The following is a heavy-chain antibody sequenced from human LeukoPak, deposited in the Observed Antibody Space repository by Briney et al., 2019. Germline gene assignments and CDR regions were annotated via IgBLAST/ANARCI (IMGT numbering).Heavy chain of an antibody. D-gene: IGHD2-21*02. CDR3: ARGRLRYCGGDCYPFDP. J-gene: IGHJ5*02. Sequence: SETLFLSCAVYGGSFSGYYCRWSRQPPGKGEEWIGEINHSGGTDYNPSLKSGVTISVATSQTQFSLKLSSVTAADTAVYYCARGRLRYCGGDCYPFDPWGQGTLVTVSS. CDR2: INHSGGT. V-gene: IGHV4-34*01. CDR1: GGSFSGYY.